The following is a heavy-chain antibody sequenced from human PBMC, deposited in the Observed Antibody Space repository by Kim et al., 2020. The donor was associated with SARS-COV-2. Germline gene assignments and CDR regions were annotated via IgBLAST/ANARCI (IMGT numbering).Heavy chain of an antibody. Sequence: SVKGRFTISRDNSKNTLYLQINGLRAEDTAVYYCAKPTGAYSGSWFAFDSWGQGTLVTVSS. CDR3: AKPTGAYSGSWFAFDS. V-gene: IGHV3-23*01. J-gene: IGHJ4*02. D-gene: IGHD6-13*01.